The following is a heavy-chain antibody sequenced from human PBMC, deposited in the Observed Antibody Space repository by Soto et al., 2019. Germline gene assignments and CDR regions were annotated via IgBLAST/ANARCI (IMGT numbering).Heavy chain of an antibody. CDR1: GFTFSSYW. CDR3: ARSIVVVPAAMGKYNWFDP. CDR2: INSDGSST. D-gene: IGHD2-2*01. J-gene: IGHJ5*02. V-gene: IGHV3-74*01. Sequence: VGSLRLSCAASGFTFSSYWMHWVRQAPGKGLVWVSRINSDGSSTSYADSVKGRFTISRDNAKNTLYLQMNSLRAEDTAVYYCARSIVVVPAAMGKYNWFDPWGQGTLVTVSS.